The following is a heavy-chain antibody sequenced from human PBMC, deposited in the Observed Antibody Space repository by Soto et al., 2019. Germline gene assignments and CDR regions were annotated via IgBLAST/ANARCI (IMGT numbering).Heavy chain of an antibody. D-gene: IGHD2-15*01. CDR3: AREGYSGVGLDV. CDR2: IYYSGST. Sequence: QVQLQESGPGLVKPSQTLSLTCTVSGGSISSGAYYWSWIRQHPGKGLEWIGYIYYSGSTYYNPSLKSRVTISIDTSKNQFSLKLSSVTAADTAVYYCAREGYSGVGLDVWGQGTTVTVSS. J-gene: IGHJ6*02. CDR1: GGSISSGAYY. V-gene: IGHV4-31*03.